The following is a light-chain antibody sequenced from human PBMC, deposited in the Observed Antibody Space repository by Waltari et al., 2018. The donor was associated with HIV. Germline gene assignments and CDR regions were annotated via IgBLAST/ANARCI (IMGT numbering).Light chain of an antibody. J-gene: IGLJ3*02. CDR2: DVS. Sequence: QSALTQPASVSGSPGQWIPLSFPGSRTDAGGYDYVSWYQQHPGKAPRLMIYDVSTRPSGVSDRFSGSKSGDTASLTISGLQPEDEADYYCESYTSTSVWVFGGGTRLTVL. V-gene: IGLV2-14*03. CDR3: ESYTSTSVWV. CDR1: RTDAGGYDY.